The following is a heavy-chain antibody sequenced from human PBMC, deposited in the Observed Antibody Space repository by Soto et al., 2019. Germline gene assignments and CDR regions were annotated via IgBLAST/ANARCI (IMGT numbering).Heavy chain of an antibody. CDR1: GGTLSSYA. CDR3: ARDPYDDRSGYPLSQH. CDR2: IIPIFGTA. Sequence: GASVKVSCKASGGTLSSYAISWVRQAPGQGLEWMGGIIPIFGTANYAQKFQGRVTITADESTSTAYMELSSLRSEDTAVYYCARDPYDDRSGYPLSQHWGQGTLVTVSS. J-gene: IGHJ1*01. D-gene: IGHD3-22*01. V-gene: IGHV1-69*13.